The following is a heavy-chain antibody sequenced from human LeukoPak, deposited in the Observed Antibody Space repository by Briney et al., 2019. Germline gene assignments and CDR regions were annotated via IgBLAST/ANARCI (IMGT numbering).Heavy chain of an antibody. CDR2: IYSSGKT. D-gene: IGHD4-23*01. CDR1: GGSISSYY. Sequence: SETLSLTCTVSGGSISSYYXSWIXXPPXKXLEWIGYIYSSGKTNYNPSLKSRLTISVDTSENQFSLKLTSVTAADTAVYYCARDYGGKFDYWGQGTLVTVSS. J-gene: IGHJ4*02. V-gene: IGHV4-59*01. CDR3: ARDYGGKFDY.